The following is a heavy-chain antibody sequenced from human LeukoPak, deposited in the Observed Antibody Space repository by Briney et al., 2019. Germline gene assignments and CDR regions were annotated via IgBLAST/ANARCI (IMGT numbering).Heavy chain of an antibody. Sequence: GGSLRLSCAASGFTFSSYAMHWVRQAPGKGLERVADISYDGSNKYYADSVKGRFTISRDNSKNTLYLQMNSLRAEDTAVYYCARDGIAAAGTQTYFDYWGQGTLVTVSS. CDR1: GFTFSSYA. V-gene: IGHV3-30*04. D-gene: IGHD6-13*01. J-gene: IGHJ4*02. CDR2: ISYDGSNK. CDR3: ARDGIAAAGTQTYFDY.